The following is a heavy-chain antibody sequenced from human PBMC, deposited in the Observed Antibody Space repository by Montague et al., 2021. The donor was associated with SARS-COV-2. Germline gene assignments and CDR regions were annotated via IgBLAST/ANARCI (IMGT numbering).Heavy chain of an antibody. Sequence: SLRLSCSASGFTFSSYAMHWVRQAPGKGLEWVAVISYDGSNKYYADSVKGRFTISRDNATNSLYLQMNSLRAEDTAVYYCASLMVLNYWGQGTLVTVSS. V-gene: IGHV3-30-3*01. CDR1: GFTFSSYA. D-gene: IGHD2-8*01. CDR3: ASLMVLNY. CDR2: ISYDGSNK. J-gene: IGHJ4*02.